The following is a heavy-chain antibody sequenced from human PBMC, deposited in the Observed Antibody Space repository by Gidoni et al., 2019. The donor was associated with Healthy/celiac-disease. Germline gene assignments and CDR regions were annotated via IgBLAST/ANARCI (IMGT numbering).Heavy chain of an antibody. Sequence: QVQLQQWGAGLWKPSETLSLTCAVYVWFFSGYYWIWLRQPPGKGLEWIGEINLSGSTNYNPSLKSRVTISGDTSKNQFSRKLSSVTAADTAVYYCARTIAARPYYYYYGMDVWGQGTTVTVSS. CDR3: ARTIAARPYYYYYGMDV. V-gene: IGHV4-34*01. CDR1: VWFFSGYY. CDR2: INLSGST. J-gene: IGHJ6*02. D-gene: IGHD6-6*01.